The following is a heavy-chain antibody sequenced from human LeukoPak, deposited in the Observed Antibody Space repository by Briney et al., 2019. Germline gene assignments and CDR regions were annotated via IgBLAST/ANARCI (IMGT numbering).Heavy chain of an antibody. CDR1: GFTFSSYG. Sequence: SGGSLRLSCAASGFTFSSYGMHWVRQAPGKGLEWVAVIWYDGSNKYYADSVKGRFTISRDNSKSTLYLQMNSLRAEDTAVYYCARGRGPPYDAFDIWGQGTMVTVSS. CDR3: ARGRGPPYDAFDI. J-gene: IGHJ3*02. V-gene: IGHV3-33*01. CDR2: IWYDGSNK.